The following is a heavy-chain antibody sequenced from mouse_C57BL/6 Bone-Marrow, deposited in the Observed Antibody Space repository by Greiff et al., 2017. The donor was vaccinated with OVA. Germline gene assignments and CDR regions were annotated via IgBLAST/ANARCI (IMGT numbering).Heavy chain of an antibody. CDR3: ARSGGYYVDYAMDY. J-gene: IGHJ4*01. CDR2: IDPSDSYT. CDR1: GYTFTSYW. V-gene: IGHV1-69*01. D-gene: IGHD2-3*01. Sequence: QVQLQQPGAELVMPGASVKLSCKASGYTFTSYWMHWVKQRPGQGLEWIGEIDPSDSYTNYNQKFKGKSTLTVDKSSSTAYMQLSSLTSEDSAVYYCARSGGYYVDYAMDYWGQGTSVTASS.